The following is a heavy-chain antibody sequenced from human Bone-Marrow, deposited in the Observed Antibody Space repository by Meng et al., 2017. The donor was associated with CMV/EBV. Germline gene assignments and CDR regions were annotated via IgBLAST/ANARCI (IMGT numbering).Heavy chain of an antibody. J-gene: IGHJ4*02. CDR3: AKRPGGSADY. Sequence: GGSLRLSCAASGVLVSRNYMSWVRQAPGKGLEWVSAISGSGGSTYYADSVKGRFTISRDNSKNTLYLQMNSLRAEDTAVYYCAKRPGGSADYWGQGTLVTVSS. D-gene: IGHD3-10*01. CDR1: GVLVSRNY. V-gene: IGHV3-23*01. CDR2: ISGSGGST.